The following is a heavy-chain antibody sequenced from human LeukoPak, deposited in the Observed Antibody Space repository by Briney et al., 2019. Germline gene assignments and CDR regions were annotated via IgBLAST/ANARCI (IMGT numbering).Heavy chain of an antibody. V-gene: IGHV1-69*04. CDR2: VIPTLGIA. CDR1: GGTFSNDA. J-gene: IGHJ5*01. D-gene: IGHD3/OR15-3a*01. CDR3: ARDLVCTVNCKDS. Sequence: ASVKVSCKASGGTFSNDAISWVRQAPGQGLEWMGRVIPTLGIALYAQRFKGRVTITADKSTSTAYMELSSLTFEDTAVYFCARDLVCTVNCKDSWGQGTLVAVSS.